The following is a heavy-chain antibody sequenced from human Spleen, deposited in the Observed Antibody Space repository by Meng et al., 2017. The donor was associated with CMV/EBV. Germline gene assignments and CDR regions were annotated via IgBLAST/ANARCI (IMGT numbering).Heavy chain of an antibody. J-gene: IGHJ4*02. V-gene: IGHV3-23*01. CDR2: ISGSGGST. CDR3: ANMVIQSKGY. Sequence: GESLKISCAASGFTFGNYWMYWVRQAPGKGLEWVSAISGSGGSTYYADSVKGRFTISRDNSKNTLYLQMNSLRAEDTAVYYCANMVIQSKGYWGQGTLVTVSS. CDR1: GFTFGNYW. D-gene: IGHD2/OR15-2a*01.